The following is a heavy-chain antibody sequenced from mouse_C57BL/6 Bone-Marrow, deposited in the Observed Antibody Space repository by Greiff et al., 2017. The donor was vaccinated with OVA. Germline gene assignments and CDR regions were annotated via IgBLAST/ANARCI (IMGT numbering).Heavy chain of an antibody. V-gene: IGHV1-26*01. CDR2: INPNNGGT. D-gene: IGHD2-1*01. CDR1: GYTFTDYY. CDR3: APMVRRRGYFDY. Sequence: VQLQQSGPELVKPGASVKISCKASGYTFTDYYMNWVKQSHGKSLEWIGDINPNNGGTSYNQKFKGKATLTVDKSSSTAYMELRSLTSEDSAVYYCAPMVRRRGYFDYWGQGTTLTVSS. J-gene: IGHJ2*01.